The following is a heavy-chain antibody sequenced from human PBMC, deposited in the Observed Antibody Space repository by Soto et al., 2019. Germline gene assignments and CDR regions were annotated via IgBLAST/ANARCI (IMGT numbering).Heavy chain of an antibody. V-gene: IGHV1-18*01. J-gene: IGHJ4*02. CDR1: GYTFTSYG. CDR3: ARTPGNIASAGNYFDY. D-gene: IGHD6-13*01. Sequence: ASVKVSCKASGYTFTSYGISWVRQAPGQGLEWMGWISAYNGNTNYAQKLQGRITMTTDTSTSTAYMELSSLRSQDTAVYYCARTPGNIASAGNYFDYWGQGTLVTVSS. CDR2: ISAYNGNT.